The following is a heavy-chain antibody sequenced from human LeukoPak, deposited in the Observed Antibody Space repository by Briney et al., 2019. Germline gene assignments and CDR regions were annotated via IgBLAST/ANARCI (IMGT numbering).Heavy chain of an antibody. J-gene: IGHJ5*02. D-gene: IGHD2-2*01. CDR2: IYYSGST. CDR3: ARDACSSTSCPNWFDP. Sequence: PSETLSLTCTVSGGSISSSSYYWGWIRQPPGKGLEWIGSIYYSGSTYYNPSLKSRVTISVDTSKNQFSLKLSSVTAADTAVYYCARDACSSTSCPNWFDPWGQGTLVTVSS. V-gene: IGHV4-39*07. CDR1: GGSISSSSYY.